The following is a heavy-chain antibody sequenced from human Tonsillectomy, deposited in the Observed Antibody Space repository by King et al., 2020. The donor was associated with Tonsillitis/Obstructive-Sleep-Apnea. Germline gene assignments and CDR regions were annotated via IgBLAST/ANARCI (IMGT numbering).Heavy chain of an antibody. D-gene: IGHD3-16*01. V-gene: IGHV4-59*01. CDR3: VRGCGIRGAFVDY. CDR1: GASISNYY. J-gene: IGHJ4*02. Sequence: VQLQESGPGLVKPSETLSLTCSVSGASISNYYWSWIRQPPGKGLEWIGYIYYSGSTNYNPSLKSRVTTSVDTSKNQFSLKLSSVTAADTAVYYCVRGCGIRGAFVDYWGQGILVTVSP. CDR2: IYYSGST.